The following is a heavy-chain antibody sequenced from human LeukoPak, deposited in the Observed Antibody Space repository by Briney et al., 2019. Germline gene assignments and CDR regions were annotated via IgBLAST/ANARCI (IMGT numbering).Heavy chain of an antibody. CDR1: GFTFSSYG. CDR3: AKGPSYSSSWLPYYYYGVDV. J-gene: IGHJ6*02. Sequence: GGSLRLSCAASGFTFSSYGMHWVRQAPGKGLEWVAVISYDGSNKYYADSVKGRFTISRDNSKNTLYLQMNSLRAEDTAVYYCAKGPSYSSSWLPYYYYGVDVWGQGTTVTVSS. V-gene: IGHV3-30*18. D-gene: IGHD6-13*01. CDR2: ISYDGSNK.